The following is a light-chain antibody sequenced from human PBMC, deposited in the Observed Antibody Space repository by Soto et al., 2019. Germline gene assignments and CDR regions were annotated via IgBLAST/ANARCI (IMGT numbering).Light chain of an antibody. CDR3: QQYGSSPWT. V-gene: IGKV3-20*01. CDR2: GAS. J-gene: IGKJ1*01. CDR1: QSVSSSY. Sequence: EIVLTQSPGTLSLSPGERATLSCRASQSVSSSYLAWYQQKPGQAPRLLLYGASSRATGIPDRFSGSGSGPDFTLTISTLEPEDLAVYYGQQYGSSPWTVGQGTKVEIK.